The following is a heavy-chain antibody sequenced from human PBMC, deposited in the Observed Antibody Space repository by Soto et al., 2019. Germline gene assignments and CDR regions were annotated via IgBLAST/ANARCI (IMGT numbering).Heavy chain of an antibody. CDR1: GFTFSAYA. Sequence: GGSLRLSCAASGFTFSAYAMTWVRQAPGKGLEWVSSLTGSGGSTYYADSVKGRFTISRDNSKNTLYLQMNSLRAEDTAVYYCAKCYGYDYYYAMDVWGQGTTVTVSS. J-gene: IGHJ6*02. V-gene: IGHV3-23*01. CDR2: LTGSGGST. CDR3: AKCYGYDYYYAMDV. D-gene: IGHD3-16*01.